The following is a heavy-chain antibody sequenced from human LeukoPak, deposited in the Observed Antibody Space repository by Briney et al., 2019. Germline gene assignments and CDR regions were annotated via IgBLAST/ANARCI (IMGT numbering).Heavy chain of an antibody. V-gene: IGHV4-59*01. D-gene: IGHD6-13*01. CDR2: IYYSGST. CDR3: ARGLMMAVAGRGEFHY. Sequence: PSETLSLTRTVSGCSISSYYLSWIRQPPGKGLEWIGYIYYSGSTNYNPSLKSRVTISVDTSKNQFSLKLSSVTAADTAVYYCARGLMMAVAGRGEFHYWGQGTLVTASS. CDR1: GCSISSYY. J-gene: IGHJ4*02.